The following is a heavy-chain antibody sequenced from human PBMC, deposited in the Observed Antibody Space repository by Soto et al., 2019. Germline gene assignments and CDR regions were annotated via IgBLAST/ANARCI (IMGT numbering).Heavy chain of an antibody. Sequence: QVQLVQSGAEVKKPGSSVKVSCKASGGTFSSCTISWVRQAPGQGLEWMGRIIPILGIANYAQKFQGRVTITADKSTSTAYMELSSLRSEDTAVYYWARAPYGSGSYSGQLDNWFDPWGQGTLVTVSS. V-gene: IGHV1-69*02. CDR1: GGTFSSCT. CDR2: IIPILGIA. CDR3: ARAPYGSGSYSGQLDNWFDP. J-gene: IGHJ5*02. D-gene: IGHD3-10*01.